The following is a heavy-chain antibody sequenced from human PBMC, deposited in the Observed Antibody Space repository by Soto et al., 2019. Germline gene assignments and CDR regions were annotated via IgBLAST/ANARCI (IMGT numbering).Heavy chain of an antibody. J-gene: IGHJ6*02. CDR1: GFTFSSYG. Sequence: GGSLRLSCAASGFTFSSYGMHWVRQAPGKGLEWVAVISYDGSNKYYADSVKGRFTISRDNSKNTLYLQMNSLRGEDTAVYYCAKELYSNQPGEQIHYYYYGMDVWGQGTTVTVSS. CDR2: ISYDGSNK. D-gene: IGHD4-4*01. CDR3: AKELYSNQPGEQIHYYYYGMDV. V-gene: IGHV3-30*18.